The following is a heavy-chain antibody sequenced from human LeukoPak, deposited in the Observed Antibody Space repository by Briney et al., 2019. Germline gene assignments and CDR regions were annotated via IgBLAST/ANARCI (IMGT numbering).Heavy chain of an antibody. J-gene: IGHJ4*02. CDR1: GGTFSSYA. V-gene: IGHV1-69*05. CDR3: AREGSDGHRFFDY. CDR2: IIPIFGTA. D-gene: IGHD5-24*01. Sequence: ASVKVSCKASGGTFSSYAISWVRHAPGQGLEWMGGIIPIFGTANYAQKFQGKVTITTDESTSTAYMELSSLRSEDTAVYYCAREGSDGHRFFDYWGQGTLVTVSS.